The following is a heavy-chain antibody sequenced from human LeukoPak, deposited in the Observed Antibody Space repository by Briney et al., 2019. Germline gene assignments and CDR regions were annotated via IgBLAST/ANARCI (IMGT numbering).Heavy chain of an antibody. D-gene: IGHD3-10*01. CDR3: ARGRGTTMVRGVITNYFDL. V-gene: IGHV1-2*02. CDR2: IDPNSGGT. J-gene: IGHJ2*01. Sequence: ASVKVSCRASGYTFTAHYIHWVRQAPGQGLEWMGWIDPNSGGTNYAQKFLGSVAMTGDTSINTAFMELSRLRSDDTAIYYCARGRGTTMVRGVITNYFDLWGRGSLVTVSS. CDR1: GYTFTAHY.